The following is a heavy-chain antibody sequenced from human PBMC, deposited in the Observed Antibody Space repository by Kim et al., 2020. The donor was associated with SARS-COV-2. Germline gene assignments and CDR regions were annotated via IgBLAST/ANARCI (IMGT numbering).Heavy chain of an antibody. D-gene: IGHD7-27*01. J-gene: IGHJ6*02. CDR3: ASPTGERYYYYCMDV. V-gene: IGHV3-7*01. CDR1: GFTFSSYW. CDR2: IKQDGSEK. Sequence: GGSLRLSCAASGFTFSSYWMSWVRQAPGKGLEWVANIKQDGSEKYYVDSVKGRFTISRDNAKNSLYLQMNSLRAEDTAVYYCASPTGERYYYYCMDVWGQGTTVTVSS.